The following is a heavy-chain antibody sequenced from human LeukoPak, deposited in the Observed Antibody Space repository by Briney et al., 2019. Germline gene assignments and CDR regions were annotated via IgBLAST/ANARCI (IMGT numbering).Heavy chain of an antibody. CDR1: GGSISSYY. CDR3: ARVYCSSTSCYIGYIDY. V-gene: IGHV4-59*01. Sequence: KPSETLSLTCTVSGGSISSYYWSWVRQPPGKGLEWIGYIYYSGSTNYNPSLKSRVTISVDTSKNQFSLKLSSVTAADTAVYYCARVYCSSTSCYIGYIDYWGQGTLVTVSS. CDR2: IYYSGST. J-gene: IGHJ4*02. D-gene: IGHD2-2*02.